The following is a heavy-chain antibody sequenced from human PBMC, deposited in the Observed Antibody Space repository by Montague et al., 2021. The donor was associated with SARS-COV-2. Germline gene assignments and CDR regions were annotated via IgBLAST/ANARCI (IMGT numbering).Heavy chain of an antibody. CDR2: ISYDGSNK. J-gene: IGHJ6*02. CDR1: GFTFSTYA. D-gene: IGHD5-12*01. V-gene: IGHV3-30-3*01. Sequence: SLRLSCAASGFTFSTYAMRWVRQAPGKGLEWVAVISYDGSNKYYADSVEGRFTISRDNSKNTMYLQMNSLRAEDTAVCYCAREGYSGYDYPIYYYYAMDVWGQGTPVTVSS. CDR3: AREGYSGYDYPIYYYYAMDV.